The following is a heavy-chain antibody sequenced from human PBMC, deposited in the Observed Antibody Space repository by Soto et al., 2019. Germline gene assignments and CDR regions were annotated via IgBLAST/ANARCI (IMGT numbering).Heavy chain of an antibody. J-gene: IGHJ4*02. CDR3: ATAYYDYIWGSYRSFDY. CDR2: FDPEDGET. D-gene: IGHD3-16*02. V-gene: IGHV1-24*01. CDR1: GYTLTELS. Sequence: ASVKVSCKVSGYTLTELSMHWVRQAPGKGLEWMGGFDPEDGETIYAQKFQGRVTMTEDTSTDTAYMELSSLRSEDTAVYYCATAYYDYIWGSYRSFDYWGQGTLVTVSS.